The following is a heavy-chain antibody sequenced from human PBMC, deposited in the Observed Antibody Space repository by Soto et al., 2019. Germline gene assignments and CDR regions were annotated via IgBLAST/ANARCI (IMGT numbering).Heavy chain of an antibody. J-gene: IGHJ3*02. D-gene: IGHD3-9*01. Sequence: ASVKVSCKASGGTFSSYAISWVRKAPGQGLEWMGGIIPIFGTANYAQKFQGRVTITADESTSTAYMELSSLRSEDTAVYYCAIWEAPQQDNYDILTGPPAGDAFDIWGQGTMVTVSS. CDR3: AIWEAPQQDNYDILTGPPAGDAFDI. CDR1: GGTFSSYA. CDR2: IIPIFGTA. V-gene: IGHV1-69*13.